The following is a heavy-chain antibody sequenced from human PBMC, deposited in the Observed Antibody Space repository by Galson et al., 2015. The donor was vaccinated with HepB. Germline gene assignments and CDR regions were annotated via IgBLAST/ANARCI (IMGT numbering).Heavy chain of an antibody. J-gene: IGHJ6*03. Sequence: LRLSCAASGFTFSSYGMHWVHQAPGKGLEWVAVIWYDGSNKYYADSVKGRFTISRDNSKNTLYLQMNSLRAEDTAVYYCARARPSCSSTSCYTYYYYYMDVWGKGTTVTVSS. D-gene: IGHD2-2*01. V-gene: IGHV3-33*08. CDR2: IWYDGSNK. CDR3: ARARPSCSSTSCYTYYYYYMDV. CDR1: GFTFSSYG.